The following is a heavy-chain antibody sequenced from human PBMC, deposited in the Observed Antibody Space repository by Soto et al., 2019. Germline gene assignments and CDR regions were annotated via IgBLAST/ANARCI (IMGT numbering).Heavy chain of an antibody. CDR2: ISYSGGST. Sequence: EVQLLESGGGLVQPGGSLRLSCAASGFTFSSYGMSWVRQAPGKGLEWVSTISYSGGSTYYTDSVKGRFTISRDNSKNRLYLQMNSLRAEDTAVYYCAKRYWYDGSGVWDYWGQGTLVTVSS. CDR3: AKRYWYDGSGVWDY. V-gene: IGHV3-23*01. CDR1: GFTFSSYG. J-gene: IGHJ4*02. D-gene: IGHD3-22*01.